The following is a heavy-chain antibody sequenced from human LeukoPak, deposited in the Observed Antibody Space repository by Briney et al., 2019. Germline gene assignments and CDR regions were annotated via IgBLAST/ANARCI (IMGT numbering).Heavy chain of an antibody. CDR1: GFSISSGYS. V-gene: IGHV4-38-2*02. Sequence: SETLSLTCTVSGFSISSGYSWGWVRQAPGQGLEWIGSMFHSGRTYYNPSLKSRVTVSLDTSKNQFSLKLSSVTAADTAVYYCARVASGRSTSCYFDYWGQGTLVTVSS. CDR2: MFHSGRT. CDR3: ARVASGRSTSCYFDY. J-gene: IGHJ4*02. D-gene: IGHD2-2*01.